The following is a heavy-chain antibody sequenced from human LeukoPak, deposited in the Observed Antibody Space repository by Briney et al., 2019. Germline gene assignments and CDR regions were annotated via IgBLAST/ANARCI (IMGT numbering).Heavy chain of an antibody. D-gene: IGHD5-18*01. CDR2: INPNSGGT. CDR3: ARVKLRSEGAMWIQQWSPLDY. J-gene: IGHJ4*02. V-gene: IGHV1-2*06. Sequence: ASVKVSCTASGYTFTGSYMHWVRQAPGQGLEWMGRINPNSGGTNYAQKFQGRVTMTRDKSISTAYLELSRLRSDDTAVYYCARVKLRSEGAMWIQQWSPLDYWGQGTLVTVSS. CDR1: GYTFTGSY.